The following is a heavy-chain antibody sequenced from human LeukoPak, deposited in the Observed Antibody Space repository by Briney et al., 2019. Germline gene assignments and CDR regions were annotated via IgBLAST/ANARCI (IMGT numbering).Heavy chain of an antibody. Sequence: PSETLSLTCTVSGGSISSDYWSWIRQPPGKGLEWIGYIHYSGRTNYNPSLKSRVTISVDTSRNHFSLKLSSVTAADTAVYYCARAASDYEGYYYYGMDVWGQGTTVTVSS. CDR1: GGSISSDY. CDR3: ARAASDYEGYYYYGMDV. D-gene: IGHD4-17*01. V-gene: IGHV4-59*08. J-gene: IGHJ6*02. CDR2: IHYSGRT.